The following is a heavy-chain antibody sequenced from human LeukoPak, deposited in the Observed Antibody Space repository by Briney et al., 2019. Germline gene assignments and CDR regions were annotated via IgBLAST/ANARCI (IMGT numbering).Heavy chain of an antibody. J-gene: IGHJ3*02. V-gene: IGHV1-18*01. CDR1: GYTFRQYS. Sequence: ASVKVSCKASGYTFRQYSISWVRQAPGKGLEWMGWVSPSHTTRVYAQQFQGRVTMTADTNTNTVSVELRSLRSDDTAVYFCARDYILPLETDNGDGFAIWGQGTVVSVSS. CDR3: ARDYILPLETDNGDGFAI. D-gene: IGHD3-3*02. CDR2: VSPSHTTR.